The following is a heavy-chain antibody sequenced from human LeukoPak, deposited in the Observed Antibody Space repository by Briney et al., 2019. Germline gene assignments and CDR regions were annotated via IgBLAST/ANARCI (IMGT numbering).Heavy chain of an antibody. D-gene: IGHD3-3*01. Sequence: QSGGSLRLSCAASGFTFSSYGMHWVRQAPGKGLEWVAFIQYEGRNEHYADSVKGRFTISRDNSKNTLYLQMSSLRAEDTAVYYCAKGLRFLEWGNWFDPWGQGTLVTVSS. V-gene: IGHV3-30*02. CDR3: AKGLRFLEWGNWFDP. CDR1: GFTFSSYG. CDR2: IQYEGRNE. J-gene: IGHJ5*02.